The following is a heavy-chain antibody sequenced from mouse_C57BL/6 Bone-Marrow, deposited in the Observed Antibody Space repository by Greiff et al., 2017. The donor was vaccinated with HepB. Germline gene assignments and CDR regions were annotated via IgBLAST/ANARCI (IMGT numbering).Heavy chain of an antibody. CDR1: GYTFTSYW. V-gene: IGHV1-55*01. J-gene: IGHJ3*01. CDR3: ARSLYYDHDGFAY. Sequence: LVESGAELVKPGASVKMSCKASGYTFTSYWITWVKQRPGQGLEWIGDIYPGSGSTNYNEKFKSKATLTVDTSSSTAYMQLSSLTSEDSAVYYCARSLYYDHDGFAYWGQGTLVTVSA. D-gene: IGHD2-4*01. CDR2: IYPGSGST.